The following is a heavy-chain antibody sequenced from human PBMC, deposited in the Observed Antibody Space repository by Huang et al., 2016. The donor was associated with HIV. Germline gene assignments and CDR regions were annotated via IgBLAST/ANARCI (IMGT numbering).Heavy chain of an antibody. CDR3: ARPIVAGAFDI. V-gene: IGHV4-39*01. CDR2: IYYSGST. J-gene: IGHJ3*02. CDR1: GGSISSSSYY. D-gene: IGHD3-16*02. Sequence: QLQLQESGPGLVKPSETLSLTCTVSGGSISSSSYYWGWIRQPPGKGLEWIGSIYYSGSTYDNPSLKSRVTISVDTSKNQFSLKLSSVTAADTAVYYCARPIVAGAFDIWGQGTMVTVSS.